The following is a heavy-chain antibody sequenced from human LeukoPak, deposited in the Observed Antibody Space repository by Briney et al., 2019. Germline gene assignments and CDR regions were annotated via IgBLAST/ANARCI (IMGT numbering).Heavy chain of an antibody. D-gene: IGHD4-17*01. CDR2: INPNSGGT. V-gene: IGHV1-2*02. CDR3: SREYGHYPNWFDP. CDR1: GYTFTGYY. J-gene: IGHJ5*02. Sequence: ASVKVSCKASGYTFTGYYMHWVRQAPGQGLEWMGWINPNSGGTNYAQKFQGRVTMTRDTSISTAYMELSRLRSDDTAVYYCSREYGHYPNWFDPWGQGTLVTVSS.